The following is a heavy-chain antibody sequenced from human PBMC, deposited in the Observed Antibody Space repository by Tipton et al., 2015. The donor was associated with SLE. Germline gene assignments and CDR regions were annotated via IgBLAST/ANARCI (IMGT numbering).Heavy chain of an antibody. J-gene: IGHJ4*02. CDR1: GGSISRRTYY. CDR3: ARDYMDYRIFDY. D-gene: IGHD4-11*01. CDR2: IFYTGRT. Sequence: TLSLTCTVSGGSISRRTYYWGWVRQPPGKGLEWIGSIFYTGRTYPNPSLRSRVTISIDTSGNQFSLKVKSVTAADTAVYYCARDYMDYRIFDYWGQVTLVAVSS. V-gene: IGHV4-39*07.